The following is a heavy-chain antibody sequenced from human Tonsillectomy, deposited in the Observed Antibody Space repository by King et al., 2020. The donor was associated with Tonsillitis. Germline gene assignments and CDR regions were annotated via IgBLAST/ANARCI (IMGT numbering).Heavy chain of an antibody. J-gene: IGHJ4*02. CDR2: IYPGDSDA. V-gene: IGHV5-51*03. Sequence: VQLVESGPEVKKPGESLKISCKGSEYKFTYYWVGWVRQMPGNGLEWMGIIYPGDSDARYSPSFQGQVTISADKSINTAYLQWTSLKASDTAIYYCAGYLDFLSGPAYWGQGTPVTVSS. CDR3: AGYLDFLSGPAY. D-gene: IGHD3-3*01. CDR1: EYKFTYYW.